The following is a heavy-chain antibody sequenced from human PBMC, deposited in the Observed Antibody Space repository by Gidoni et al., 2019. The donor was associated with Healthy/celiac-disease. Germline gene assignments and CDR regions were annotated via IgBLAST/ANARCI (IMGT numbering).Heavy chain of an antibody. CDR1: GFPFSRYA. CDR2: IIGSGGST. Sequence: EVQLLESGGGLVQHGGSLSRSCAASGFPFSRYAMSWVRQAPGTGLEWVSAIIGSGGSTYYADSVKGRFTISRDNSKNTLYLQMNSLRAEDTAVYYCAKDRVTLTPLDAFDIWGQGTMVTVSS. D-gene: IGHD2-21*02. CDR3: AKDRVTLTPLDAFDI. V-gene: IGHV3-23*01. J-gene: IGHJ3*02.